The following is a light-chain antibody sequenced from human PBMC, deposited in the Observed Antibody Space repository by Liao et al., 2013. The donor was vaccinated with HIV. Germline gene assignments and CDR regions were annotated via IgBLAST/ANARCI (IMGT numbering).Light chain of an antibody. J-gene: IGLJ2*01. V-gene: IGLV3-21*04. CDR1: NIASQD. CDR3: QVWDSSSDVV. Sequence: SNVLTQPPSVSVAPGKTAQITCGGKNIASQDVHWYQKKPGQAPVVVISENTKRPSGIPERFSGSKSGNTATLTISRVEAGDEADYYCQVWDSSSDVVFGGGTKLTVL. CDR2: ENT.